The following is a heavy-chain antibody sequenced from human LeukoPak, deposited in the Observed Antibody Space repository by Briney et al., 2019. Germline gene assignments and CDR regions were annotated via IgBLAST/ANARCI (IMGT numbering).Heavy chain of an antibody. D-gene: IGHD2-15*01. CDR1: GFTFSSYA. V-gene: IGHV3-23*01. J-gene: IGHJ2*01. CDR2: ISGSGGST. Sequence: GGSLRLSCAASGFTFSSYAMSWVRQAPGKGLEWVSGISGSGGSTYYADSVKGRFTISRDNSKNTLYLQMNSLRAEDTAVYYCAKHQARCSGGSCYSAVDWYFDLWGRGTLVTVSS. CDR3: AKHQARCSGGSCYSAVDWYFDL.